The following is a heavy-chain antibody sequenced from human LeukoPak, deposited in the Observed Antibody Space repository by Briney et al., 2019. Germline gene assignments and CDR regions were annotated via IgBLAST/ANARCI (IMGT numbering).Heavy chain of an antibody. CDR3: ARGGRRYFDYFDY. Sequence: GASVKVSCKASGYTFTSYAMHWVRQAPGQRLEWMGWINGGNGNTKHPQKFQGRVTITRDTSASTAYMHLSSLRSEDTAVYYCARGGRRYFDYFDYWGQGTLVTVSS. J-gene: IGHJ4*02. CDR2: INGGNGNT. V-gene: IGHV1-3*01. CDR1: GYTFTSYA. D-gene: IGHD3-9*01.